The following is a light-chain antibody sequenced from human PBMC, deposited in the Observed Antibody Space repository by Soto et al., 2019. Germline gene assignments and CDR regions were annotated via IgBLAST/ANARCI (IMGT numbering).Light chain of an antibody. CDR2: EVS. CDR3: TSYTSSSAWV. V-gene: IGLV2-14*01. Sequence: QSALTQPASVSRSPGQSITISCTGTSSDVGSYNYVSWYQQDPGKAPKLMIYEVSNRPSGVSNRFSGSKSGNTASLTISGLQAEDEADYYCTSYTSSSAWVFGGGTKVTVL. J-gene: IGLJ3*02. CDR1: SSDVGSYNY.